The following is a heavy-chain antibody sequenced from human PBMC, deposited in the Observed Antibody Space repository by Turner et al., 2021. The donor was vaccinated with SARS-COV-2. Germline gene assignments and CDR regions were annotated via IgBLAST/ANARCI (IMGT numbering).Heavy chain of an antibody. Sequence: QLQLQESGPGLVKASEPLSLTSTVSGASIGSSRNYWGWIRQPPGKGLEWIGSINYSGRTYYKSSLKSRVTISVDTSKNQISLKLSTVTAADTAKYYCARHDSRITNIIVVPRNWFDPWGQGTLVTVSS. CDR2: INYSGRT. CDR3: ARHDSRITNIIVVPRNWFDP. CDR1: GASIGSSRNY. J-gene: IGHJ5*02. V-gene: IGHV4-39*01. D-gene: IGHD3-22*01.